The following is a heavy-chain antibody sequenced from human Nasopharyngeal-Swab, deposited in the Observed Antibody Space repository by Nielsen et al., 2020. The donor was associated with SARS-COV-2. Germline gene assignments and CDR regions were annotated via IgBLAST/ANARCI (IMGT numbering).Heavy chain of an antibody. Sequence: ASVKVSCKVSGYTLTELSMHWVRQAPGKGLEWMGGFDPKDGETIYAQKFQGRVTMTEDTSTDTAYMELSSLRSEDTAVYYCAFRWWRSSWYGDYWGQGTLVTVSS. D-gene: IGHD6-13*01. V-gene: IGHV1-24*01. J-gene: IGHJ4*02. CDR2: FDPKDGET. CDR3: AFRWWRSSWYGDY. CDR1: GYTLTELS.